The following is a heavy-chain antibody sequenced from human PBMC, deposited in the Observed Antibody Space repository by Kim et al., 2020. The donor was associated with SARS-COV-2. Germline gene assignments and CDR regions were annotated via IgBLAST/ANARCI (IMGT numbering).Heavy chain of an antibody. CDR1: GFTFNSYS. CDR3: ARDSDWAFDY. CDR2: IGAGGDNR. Sequence: GGSLRLSCAASGFTFNSYSMNWVHQAPGKGLEWLSYIGAGGDNRLYTDSVKGRFTISRDNAKNSLFLDLNSLRDEDTAVYYCARDSDWAFDYWGQGTLVTVSS. V-gene: IGHV3-48*02. J-gene: IGHJ4*02. D-gene: IGHD3-9*01.